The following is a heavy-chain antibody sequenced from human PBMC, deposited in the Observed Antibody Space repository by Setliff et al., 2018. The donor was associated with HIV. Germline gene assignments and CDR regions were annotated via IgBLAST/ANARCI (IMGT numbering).Heavy chain of an antibody. V-gene: IGHV4-59*12. CDR1: DNSISNYY. CDR3: ARWGETTGIRAFDL. D-gene: IGHD1-1*01. Sequence: SETLSLTCTVSDNSISNYYWNCIRQPPGEGLEWIGYTHHTGATDYSPPLKSRVATSVDPSKNQFSLILRSVTAADTAIYYCARWGETTGIRAFDLWGHGITVTVSS. J-gene: IGHJ3*01. CDR2: THHTGAT.